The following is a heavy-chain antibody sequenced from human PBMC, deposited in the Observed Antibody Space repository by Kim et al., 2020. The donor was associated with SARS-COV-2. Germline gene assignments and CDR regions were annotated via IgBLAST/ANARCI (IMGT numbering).Heavy chain of an antibody. V-gene: IGHV3-48*03. CDR1: GFTFSSYE. CDR3: ATDGPAHLRFDP. CDR2: ISSRGMTI. J-gene: IGHJ5*02. Sequence: GRSLRLSCAASGFTFSSYEMNWVRQAPGKGLEWISYISSRGMTISYADSVKGRFTISRDNAKNSLYLQMNSLRVEDMGVYYCATDGPAHLRFDPWGQGTLVTVSS.